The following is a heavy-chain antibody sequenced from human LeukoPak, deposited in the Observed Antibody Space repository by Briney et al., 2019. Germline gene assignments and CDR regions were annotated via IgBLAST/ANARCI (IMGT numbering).Heavy chain of an antibody. Sequence: SQTLSLTCTVSGGSISSGGYYWSWIRQHPGKGLEWIGYIYYSGSTYYNPSLKSRVTISVDTSKNQFSLKLSPVTAADTAVYYCARRGYGSGSPPYFDYWGQGTLVTVSS. D-gene: IGHD3-10*01. CDR2: IYYSGST. V-gene: IGHV4-31*03. CDR1: GGSISSGGYY. J-gene: IGHJ4*02. CDR3: ARRGYGSGSPPYFDY.